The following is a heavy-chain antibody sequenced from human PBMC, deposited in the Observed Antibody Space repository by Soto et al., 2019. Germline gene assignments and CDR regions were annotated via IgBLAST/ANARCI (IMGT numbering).Heavy chain of an antibody. V-gene: IGHV4-4*07. D-gene: IGHD3-3*01. CDR3: ARGGQDFWSGPFDY. Sequence: PSETLSLTCAVSGYSISSGYYCNWIRQPAGKGLEWIGRIDTSGSTNYNPSLKSRVTMSVDTYKQEFSLKLSSVTAADTALYYCARGGQDFWSGPFDYWGRGALVTVSS. CDR1: GYSISSGYY. J-gene: IGHJ4*02. CDR2: IDTSGST.